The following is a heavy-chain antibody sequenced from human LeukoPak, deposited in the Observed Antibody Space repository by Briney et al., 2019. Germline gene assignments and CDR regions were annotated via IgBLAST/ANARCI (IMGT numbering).Heavy chain of an antibody. J-gene: IGHJ4*02. CDR1: GFTFSTYV. V-gene: IGHV3-64D*06. CDR3: VRGTGY. CDR2: ISSNGDNT. Sequence: PGGSLRLSCSVSGFTFSTYVMHWVRQAPGKGLEYVSAISSNGDNTYYADSVKGRFTISGDNSKNTLYLQMSSLRADDTAVYYRVRGTGYWGQGTLVTVSS.